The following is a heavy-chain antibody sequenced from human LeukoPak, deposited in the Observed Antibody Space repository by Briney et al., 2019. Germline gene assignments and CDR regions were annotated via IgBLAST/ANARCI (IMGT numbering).Heavy chain of an antibody. CDR2: INPNSGGT. V-gene: IGHV1-2*02. CDR1: GYTFTGYY. CDR3: ARAVGFAVLMVHPPDY. D-gene: IGHD2-8*01. Sequence: ASVKVSCKASGYTFTGYYMHWVRQAPGQGLEWMGWINPNSGGTNYAQKFQGRVTMTRDTSISTAYMELSRLRSDDTAVYYCARAVGFAVLMVHPPDYWGQGTLVTVSS. J-gene: IGHJ4*02.